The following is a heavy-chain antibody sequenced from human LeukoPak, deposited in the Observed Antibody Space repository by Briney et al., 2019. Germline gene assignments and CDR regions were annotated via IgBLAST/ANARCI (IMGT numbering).Heavy chain of an antibody. D-gene: IGHD3-22*01. CDR2: LYSGGNA. CDR1: GFTVNRNY. Sequence: PGGSLRLSCAASGFTVNRNYMSWVRQAPGKGLEWVSVLYSGGNAYYADSVKGRFSISRDNFENTLHLQMSLLRAEDTAVYYCARDGVGYDSTYYYYYGMDVWGQGTTVTVSS. J-gene: IGHJ6*02. CDR3: ARDGVGYDSTYYYYYGMDV. V-gene: IGHV3-66*01.